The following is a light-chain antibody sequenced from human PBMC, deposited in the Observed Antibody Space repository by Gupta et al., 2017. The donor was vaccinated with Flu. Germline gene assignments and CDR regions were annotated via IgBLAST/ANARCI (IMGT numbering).Light chain of an antibody. V-gene: IGKV4-1*01. CDR1: QSVLYSSNNKNY. J-gene: IGKJ1*01. Sequence: DIVMTQSPDSLAVSLGERATINCKSSQSVLYSSNNKNYFAWYQQKPGQPPKMLIYWASTRKYGVPDRFSGSGSGTDFTLTISSRQAEDVAVYYWQQDYSTWTFGPGTKVEIK. CDR3: QQDYSTWT. CDR2: WAS.